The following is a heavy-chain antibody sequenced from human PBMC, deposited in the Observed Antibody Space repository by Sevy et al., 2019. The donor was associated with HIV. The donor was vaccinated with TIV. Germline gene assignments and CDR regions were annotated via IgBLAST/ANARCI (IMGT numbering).Heavy chain of an antibody. J-gene: IGHJ6*02. V-gene: IGHV1-18*01. CDR3: ARDRGRSNYNDYGLDV. Sequence: ASVKVSCKASGYTFTSHGINWVRQAPGQGLEWMGWISSYNGNTNYAHKVQGRVTMTTDTSTSTGYMELRSLRSDDTAVYYCARDRGRSNYNDYGLDVWGQGTTVTVSS. D-gene: IGHD3-16*01. CDR2: ISSYNGNT. CDR1: GYTFTSHG.